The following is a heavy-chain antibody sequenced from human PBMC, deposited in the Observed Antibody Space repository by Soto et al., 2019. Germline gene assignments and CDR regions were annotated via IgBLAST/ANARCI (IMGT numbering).Heavy chain of an antibody. D-gene: IGHD4-17*01. Sequence: SVKVSFKASGGTFSSSSSYVIGLVRQAPGQGAQWMGGIIPVFGTANYAQRFQGRITITADESTSTAYMELSSLTSEDTAVYYCAKCPYGDFLPDSYYYGLDVWGQGTTVTVSS. V-gene: IGHV1-69*13. CDR1: GGTFSSSSSYV. CDR3: AKCPYGDFLPDSYYYGLDV. J-gene: IGHJ6*01. CDR2: IIPVFGTA.